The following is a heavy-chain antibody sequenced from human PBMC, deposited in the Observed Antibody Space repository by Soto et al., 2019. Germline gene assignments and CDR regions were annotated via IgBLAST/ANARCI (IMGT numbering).Heavy chain of an antibody. J-gene: IGHJ4*02. CDR3: ARGGWKLFDY. Sequence: PSETLSLTCTVSGGSISSYYWSWIRQPPGKGLEWIGYIYYNVNTNYNPSLKSRVTISVDTSKNQFSLKLSSVTAADTAVYYCARGGWKLFDYWGQGTLVTVSS. CDR2: IYYNVNT. CDR1: GGSISSYY. D-gene: IGHD6-19*01. V-gene: IGHV4-59*01.